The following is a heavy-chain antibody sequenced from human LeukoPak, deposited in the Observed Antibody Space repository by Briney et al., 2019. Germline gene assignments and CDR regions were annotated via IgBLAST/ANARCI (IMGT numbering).Heavy chain of an antibody. V-gene: IGHV4-59*12. CDR1: GASISSYY. Sequence: PSETLSLTCTVSGASISSYYWSWIRQPPGKGLEWIGYIYYSGSTNYNPSLKSRVTISVDTSKNQFSLKLSSVTAADTAVYYCARGLRWLQKIFDYWGQGTLVTVSS. D-gene: IGHD5-24*01. J-gene: IGHJ4*02. CDR3: ARGLRWLQKIFDY. CDR2: IYYSGST.